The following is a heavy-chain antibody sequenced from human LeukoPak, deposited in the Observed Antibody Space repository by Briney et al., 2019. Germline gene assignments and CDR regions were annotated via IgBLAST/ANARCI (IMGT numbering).Heavy chain of an antibody. Sequence: GGSLRLSCSASGFTFSSSGMHWVRQAPGKGLEYVSAITSNGGSTYYADSVKGRFTISRDNSKNTLYLQMSSLRPDDTALYYCVKALRLVTTHYDYWGQGTLVTVFS. J-gene: IGHJ4*02. D-gene: IGHD4-17*01. CDR1: GFTFSSSG. CDR2: ITSNGGST. CDR3: VKALRLVTTHYDY. V-gene: IGHV3-64D*09.